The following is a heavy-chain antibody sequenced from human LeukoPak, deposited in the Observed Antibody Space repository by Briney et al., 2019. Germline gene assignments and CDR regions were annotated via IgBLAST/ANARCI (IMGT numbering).Heavy chain of an antibody. CDR3: AKDMEYCSSTSCPLFDY. CDR1: GFTFSNYG. CDR2: LAYDGSNK. V-gene: IGHV3-30*18. D-gene: IGHD2-2*01. J-gene: IGHJ4*02. Sequence: GGSLRLSCAASGFTFSNYGMHWVRQAPGKGLEWVAVLAYDGSNKYYADSVKGRFTISRDNSENTLYLQMNSLRAEDTAVSYCAKDMEYCSSTSCPLFDYWGQGTLVTVSS.